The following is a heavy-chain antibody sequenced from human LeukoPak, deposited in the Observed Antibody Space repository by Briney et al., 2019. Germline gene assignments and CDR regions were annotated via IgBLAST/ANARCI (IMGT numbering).Heavy chain of an antibody. CDR3: ARVMAVNPDWFDP. CDR2: IYNTGST. CDR1: GASISSESYY. D-gene: IGHD5-24*01. V-gene: IGHV4-61*02. Sequence: PSETLSLTCTVSGASISSESYYWTWIRQPAGQGLEWIGRIYNTGSTKYNPSLKSRITISIDTSKNQFSLMLNSVTAADTAVYYCARVMAVNPDWFDPWGQGTLVTVSA. J-gene: IGHJ5*02.